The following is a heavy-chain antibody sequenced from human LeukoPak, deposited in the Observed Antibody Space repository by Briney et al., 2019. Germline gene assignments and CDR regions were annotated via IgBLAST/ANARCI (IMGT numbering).Heavy chain of an antibody. Sequence: GGSLRLSCAASGFTFSSYGMHWVRQAPGKGLEWVAFIRYDGSNKYYADSVKGRFTISRDNSKNTLYLQMNSLRAGDTAVYYCAKDSGGGRWLQLYYYYYYYMDVWGKGTTVTISS. D-gene: IGHD5-24*01. CDR3: AKDSGGGRWLQLYYYYYYYMDV. CDR2: IRYDGSNK. J-gene: IGHJ6*03. CDR1: GFTFSSYG. V-gene: IGHV3-30*02.